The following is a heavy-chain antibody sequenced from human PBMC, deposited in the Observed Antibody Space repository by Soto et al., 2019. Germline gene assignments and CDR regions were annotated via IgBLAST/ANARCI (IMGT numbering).Heavy chain of an antibody. CDR3: ARDCSGGSCYPGTDV. CDR2: ISSSGYI. D-gene: IGHD2-15*01. Sequence: GGSLRLSCAASGFNFNSYTINWVRQAPGKRLEWLSSISSSGYIFSTDSVRGRFTISRDNAKNSVYLQINSLRAEDTAVYFCARDCSGGSCYPGTDVWGQGTTVTVSS. V-gene: IGHV3-21*01. J-gene: IGHJ6*02. CDR1: GFNFNSYT.